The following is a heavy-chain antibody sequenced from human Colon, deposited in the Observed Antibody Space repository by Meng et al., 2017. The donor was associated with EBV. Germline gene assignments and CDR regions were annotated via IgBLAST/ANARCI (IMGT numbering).Heavy chain of an antibody. CDR2: IDDSGST. D-gene: IGHD1-26*01. CDR3: ARGKQDAWELLAY. J-gene: IGHJ4*02. Sequence: VRLQESGSGLVKPSGTLSLPCGVSGVSISSNIRWTWVRQPPGKGLEWIGDIDDSGSTNYNPSLNSRISISLDKSKNHFSLKVNSVTAADTTVYYCARGKQDAWELLAYWGQGALVTVSS. V-gene: IGHV4-4*02. CDR1: GVSISSNIR.